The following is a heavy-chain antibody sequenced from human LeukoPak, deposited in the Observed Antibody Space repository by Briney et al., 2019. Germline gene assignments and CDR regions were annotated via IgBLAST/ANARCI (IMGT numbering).Heavy chain of an antibody. CDR1: GGSFSGYY. Sequence: SETLSLTCAVYGGSFSGYYWSWIRQPPGKGLEWIGEINHSGSTNYNPSLKSRVTISVDTSKNQFSLKLSSVTAADTAVYYCARGRDDCSGGSCYSFDYWGQGTLVTVSS. V-gene: IGHV4-34*01. J-gene: IGHJ4*02. CDR3: ARGRDDCSGGSCYSFDY. CDR2: INHSGST. D-gene: IGHD2-15*01.